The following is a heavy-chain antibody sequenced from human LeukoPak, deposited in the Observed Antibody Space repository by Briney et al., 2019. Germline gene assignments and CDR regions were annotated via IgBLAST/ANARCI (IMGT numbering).Heavy chain of an antibody. CDR2: ISGSGGST. V-gene: IGHV3-23*01. D-gene: IGHD2-2*01. Sequence: PGGSLRLSCAASGFTFSSYAMSWVRQAPGKGLEWVSAISGSGGSTYYADSVKGRFTISRDNSKNTLYLQMNSLRAEDTAVYYCAKIEYCGSTSCYYFDYWGQGTLVTVSS. CDR1: GFTFSSYA. CDR3: AKIEYCGSTSCYYFDY. J-gene: IGHJ4*02.